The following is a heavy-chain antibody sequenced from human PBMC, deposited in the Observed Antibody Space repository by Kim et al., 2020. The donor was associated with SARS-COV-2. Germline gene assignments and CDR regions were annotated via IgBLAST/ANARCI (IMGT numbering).Heavy chain of an antibody. CDR2: ISYDGSNK. Sequence: GGSLRLSCAASGFTFSSYGMHWVRQAPGKGLEWVAVISYDGSNKYYADSVKGRFTISRDNSKNTLYLQMNSLSAEDTAVYYCATCSGGSYYYGMDVWGQG. CDR3: ATCSGGSYYYGMDV. D-gene: IGHD3-10*02. J-gene: IGHJ6*02. V-gene: IGHV3-30*03. CDR1: GFTFSSYG.